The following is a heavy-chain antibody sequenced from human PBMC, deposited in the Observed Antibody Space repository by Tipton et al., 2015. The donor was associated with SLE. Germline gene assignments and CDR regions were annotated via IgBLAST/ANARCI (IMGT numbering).Heavy chain of an antibody. CDR1: GASIRSYY. D-gene: IGHD6-19*01. V-gene: IGHV4-59*01. Sequence: TLSLTCTVSGASIRSYYWSWIRQPPGKGLEWIGYMYYSGNSDYNPSLKSRVTISVDTSKNQFSLKLSSVTAADTAVYYCARVGGAVAGTEYFQHWGQGTLVTVSS. CDR2: MYYSGNS. CDR3: ARVGGAVAGTEYFQH. J-gene: IGHJ1*01.